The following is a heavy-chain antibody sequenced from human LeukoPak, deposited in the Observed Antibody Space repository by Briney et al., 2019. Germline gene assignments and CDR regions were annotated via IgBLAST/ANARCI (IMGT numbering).Heavy chain of an antibody. CDR1: GFTCSSYA. CDR3: ALRIAAGAFDP. V-gene: IGHV3-23*01. Sequence: GGSLRLSCTASGFTCSSYAMSWVRQAPGKGLEWVSAISGSGGSTYYADSVKGRFTISRDNSKNTLYLQMNSLRAEDTAVYYCALRIAAGAFDPWGQGTLVTVSS. CDR2: ISGSGGST. D-gene: IGHD6-13*01. J-gene: IGHJ5*02.